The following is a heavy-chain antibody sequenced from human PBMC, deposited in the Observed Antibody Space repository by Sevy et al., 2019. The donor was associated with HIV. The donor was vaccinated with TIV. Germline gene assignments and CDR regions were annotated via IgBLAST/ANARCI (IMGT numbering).Heavy chain of an antibody. D-gene: IGHD3-3*01. CDR2: ISAYNGNT. Sequence: ASVKVSCKASGYTFTSYGISWVRQAPGQGLEWMGWISAYNGNTNYAQKLQGRVTMTTDTSTSTAYMELRSLGSDDTAVYYCARVYVSYDFWSGNDYWGQGTLVTVSS. CDR1: GYTFTSYG. CDR3: ARVYVSYDFWSGNDY. V-gene: IGHV1-18*01. J-gene: IGHJ4*02.